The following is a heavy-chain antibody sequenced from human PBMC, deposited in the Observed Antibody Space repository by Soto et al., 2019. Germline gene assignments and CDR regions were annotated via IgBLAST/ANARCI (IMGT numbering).Heavy chain of an antibody. V-gene: IGHV3-66*01. CDR2: IQSGGPT. Sequence: GGSLRLSCAASGFTVSSKYISWVRQAPGKGLEWVSLIQSGGPTYYADSVKGRFTISRDTSGNTLHLQMDSLRAEDTAVYYCARDDVLCDGGRCYGVPLDGWGKGTTVTVSS. J-gene: IGHJ6*04. CDR1: GFTVSSKY. D-gene: IGHD2-15*01. CDR3: ARDDVLCDGGRCYGVPLDG.